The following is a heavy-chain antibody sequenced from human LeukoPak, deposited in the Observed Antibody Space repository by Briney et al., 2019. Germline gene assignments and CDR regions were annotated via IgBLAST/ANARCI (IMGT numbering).Heavy chain of an antibody. CDR2: IYYKGNT. D-gene: IGHD1-26*01. J-gene: IGHJ5*02. V-gene: IGHV4-39*07. CDR1: GGSISSRSYF. Sequence: SETLSLTCTVSGGSISSRSYFWGWIRQPPGKGLEWIGSIYYKGNTYFNPSLKSRVTISEDTSKNQFSLKLNSLTAADTAVYYCARLGESFYVRRDGDQWARGPGVSVPW. CDR3: ARLGESFYVRRDGDQWARGPGVSVP.